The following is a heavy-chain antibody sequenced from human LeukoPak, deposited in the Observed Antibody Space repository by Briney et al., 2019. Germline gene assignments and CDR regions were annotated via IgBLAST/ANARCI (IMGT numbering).Heavy chain of an antibody. CDR3: ARERIAAAAIDY. CDR1: GGSISSGDYY. Sequence: SETLSLTCTVSGGSISSGDYYWSWIRQPPGKGLEWIGYIYYSGSTYYNPSLKSRVTISVDTSKNQFSLKLSSVTAADTAVYYCARERIAAAAIDYWGQGTLVTVSS. D-gene: IGHD6-13*01. CDR2: IYYSGST. V-gene: IGHV4-30-4*01. J-gene: IGHJ4*02.